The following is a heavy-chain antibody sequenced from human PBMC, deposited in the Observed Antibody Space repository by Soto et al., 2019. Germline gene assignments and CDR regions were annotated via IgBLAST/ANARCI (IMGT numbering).Heavy chain of an antibody. CDR1: GFSVRNTY. CDR3: AKGPRLRLDY. D-gene: IGHD5-18*01. V-gene: IGHV3-53*01. Sequence: EVQLVESGGGLIQPGGSLRLSCAASGFSVRNTYMSWVRQAPGKGLEWVSVIYDGGSTSYADSVKGRFTISRDNSKNTRFLQMNSLRTEDTAVYYCAKGPRLRLDYWGQGTLVTVSS. J-gene: IGHJ4*02. CDR2: IYDGGST.